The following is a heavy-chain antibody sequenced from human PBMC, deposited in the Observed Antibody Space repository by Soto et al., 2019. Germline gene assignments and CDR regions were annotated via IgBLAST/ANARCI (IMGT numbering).Heavy chain of an antibody. Sequence: PSETLSLTCTVSGGSISSYYWSWIRQPPGKGLEWIGYIYYSGSTNYNPSLKSRVTISVDTSKNQFSLKLSSVTAADTAVYYCARASGVAATSSTHYWFDPWGQGTLVTVSS. D-gene: IGHD2-15*01. CDR3: ARASGVAATSSTHYWFDP. V-gene: IGHV4-59*01. J-gene: IGHJ5*02. CDR1: GGSISSYY. CDR2: IYYSGST.